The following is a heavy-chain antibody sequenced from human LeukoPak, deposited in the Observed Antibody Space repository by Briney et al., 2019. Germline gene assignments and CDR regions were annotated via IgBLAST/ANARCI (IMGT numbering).Heavy chain of an antibody. V-gene: IGHV3-49*04. J-gene: IGHJ6*02. CDR3: TREPIQLWLYYGMDV. CDR2: IRSKAYGGTT. Sequence: GGSLRLSCTASRFTFGDHAMSWVRQAPGKGLEWVGFIRSKAYGGTTEYAAPVKGRFTISRDDSKSIAYLQMNSLKTEDTAVYYCTREPIQLWLYYGMDVWGQGTTVIVSS. D-gene: IGHD5-18*01. CDR1: RFTFGDHA.